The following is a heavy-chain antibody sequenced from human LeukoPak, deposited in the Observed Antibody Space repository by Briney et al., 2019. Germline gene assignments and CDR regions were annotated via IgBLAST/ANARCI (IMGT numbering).Heavy chain of an antibody. CDR2: IYYSGST. Sequence: PSETLSLPCTVSGGSIRSRSYYWSWIRQPPGKGLEWIGYIYYSGSTKYNPSLKSRVTISVDASKTQFSLKLNSVTAADTAVYYCARGSRELYYFDYWGQGTLVTVSS. V-gene: IGHV4-61*01. D-gene: IGHD1-7*01. CDR3: ARGSRELYYFDY. CDR1: GGSIRSRSYY. J-gene: IGHJ4*02.